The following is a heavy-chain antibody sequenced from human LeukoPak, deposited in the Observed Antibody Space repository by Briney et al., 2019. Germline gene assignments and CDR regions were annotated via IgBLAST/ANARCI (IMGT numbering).Heavy chain of an antibody. J-gene: IGHJ5*02. V-gene: IGHV1-69*05. D-gene: IGHD3-3*01. CDR3: ARTPITISPSNWFDP. Sequence: SVKVSCKPSGGTFSSYAISWVRQAPGQGLEWMGRIIPIFGTANYAQKFQGRVTITTDESTSTAYMELSSLRSEDTAVYYCARTPITISPSNWFDPWGQGTLVTVSS. CDR2: IIPIFGTA. CDR1: GGTFSSYA.